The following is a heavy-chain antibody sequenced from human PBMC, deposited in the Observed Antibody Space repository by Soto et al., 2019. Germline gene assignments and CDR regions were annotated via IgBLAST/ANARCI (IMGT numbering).Heavy chain of an antibody. D-gene: IGHD5-12*01. J-gene: IGHJ4*02. CDR3: AFSGYDLFAFDY. Sequence: QVQLVQSGAEVKKPGASVKVSCKASGYTFTSYAMHWVRQAPGQRLEWMGWINAGNGNTKYSQKFQGRVTITRDTSASTAYMELSSLRSEDTAVYFCAFSGYDLFAFDYWGQGTLVTVSS. CDR1: GYTFTSYA. V-gene: IGHV1-3*01. CDR2: INAGNGNT.